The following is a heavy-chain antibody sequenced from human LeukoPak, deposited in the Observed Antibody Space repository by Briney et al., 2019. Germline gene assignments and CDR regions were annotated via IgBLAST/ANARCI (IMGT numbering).Heavy chain of an antibody. D-gene: IGHD4-17*01. V-gene: IGHV1-2*02. J-gene: IGHJ4*02. Sequence: ASVKVSCKASRYTFTGYYMHWVRQAPGQGLEWMGWINPNSGGTNYAQKFQGRVTMTRDTSISTAYMELSRLRSDDTDVYYCAKGPDYGDYCDYWGQGTLVTVSS. CDR1: RYTFTGYY. CDR3: AKGPDYGDYCDY. CDR2: INPNSGGT.